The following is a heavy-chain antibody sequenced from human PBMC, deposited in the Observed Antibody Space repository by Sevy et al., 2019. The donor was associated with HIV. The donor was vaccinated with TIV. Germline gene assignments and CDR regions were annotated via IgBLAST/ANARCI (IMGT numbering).Heavy chain of an antibody. J-gene: IGHJ4*02. D-gene: IGHD3-10*01. CDR3: TREGSGSYYFDY. Sequence: GGSLRLSCAASGFTFSSYAMHWVRQPPGKGLEWVAVISYDGSNKYYADSVKGRFTISRDNSKNTLYLQMNSLRAEDTAVYYCTREGSGSYYFDYWGQGTLVTVSS. CDR2: ISYDGSNK. V-gene: IGHV3-30-3*01. CDR1: GFTFSSYA.